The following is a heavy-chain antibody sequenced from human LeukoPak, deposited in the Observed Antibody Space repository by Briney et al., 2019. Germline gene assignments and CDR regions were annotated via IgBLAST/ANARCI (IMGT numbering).Heavy chain of an antibody. CDR3: ARGGDDIGFDY. J-gene: IGHJ4*02. D-gene: IGHD5-12*01. Sequence: GGSLRLSCAASGFTFSSYSMNWVRQAPGKGLEWVSSISSSSSYIYYADSVKGRFTISRDNAKNSLYLQMNSLRAEDTAVYYCARGGDDIGFDYWGQGTLATVSS. V-gene: IGHV3-21*01. CDR2: ISSSSSYI. CDR1: GFTFSSYS.